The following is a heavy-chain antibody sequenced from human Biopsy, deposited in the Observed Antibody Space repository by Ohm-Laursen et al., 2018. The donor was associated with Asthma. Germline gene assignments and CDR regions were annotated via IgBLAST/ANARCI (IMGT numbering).Heavy chain of an antibody. J-gene: IGHJ4*02. CDR1: GFTVSRDH. D-gene: IGHD6-19*01. Sequence: GSLRLSCAASGFTVSRDHMFWVRQAPGKGLEWVSVIYSGGTSHTADSVRGRLTISRDFPKNTLHLQMHSLRVEDTAVYYCARGDSSGWSHYYFDYWGQGTLVTVSS. CDR3: ARGDSSGWSHYYFDY. V-gene: IGHV3-53*01. CDR2: IYSGGTS.